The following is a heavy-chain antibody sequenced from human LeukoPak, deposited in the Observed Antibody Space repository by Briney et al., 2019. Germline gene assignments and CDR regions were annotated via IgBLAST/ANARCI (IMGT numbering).Heavy chain of an antibody. CDR3: ARARGRHCSSTSCYYFDY. CDR1: GYTFTSYD. V-gene: IGHV1-8*03. J-gene: IGHJ4*02. CDR2: MNPNSGNT. Sequence: ASVKVSCKASGYTFTSYDINWVRQATGQGLEWMGWMNPNSGNTGYAQKFQGRVTITRNTSISTAYMELRSLRSDDTAVYYCARARGRHCSSTSCYYFDYWGQGTLVTVPS. D-gene: IGHD2-2*01.